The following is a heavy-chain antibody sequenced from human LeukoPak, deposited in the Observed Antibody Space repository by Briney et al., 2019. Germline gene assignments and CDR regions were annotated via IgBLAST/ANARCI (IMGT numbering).Heavy chain of an antibody. CDR3: ARDRRPNCSGGSCYSPYYYYGMDV. Sequence: PSGTLSLTCAVSGGSISSSNWWSWVRQPPGKGLHWIGEIYHSGSTNYNPSLKSRVTISVDKSKNQFSLKLSSVTAADTAVYYCARDRRPNCSGGSCYSPYYYYGMDVWGQGTTVTVSS. J-gene: IGHJ6*02. D-gene: IGHD2-15*01. V-gene: IGHV4-4*02. CDR2: IYHSGST. CDR1: GGSISSSNW.